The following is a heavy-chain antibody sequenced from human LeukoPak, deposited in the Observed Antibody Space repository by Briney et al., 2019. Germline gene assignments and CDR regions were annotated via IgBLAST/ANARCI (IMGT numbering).Heavy chain of an antibody. CDR1: GYTFTGYH. CDR3: ARSLMVRGVIGMGY. CDR2: INPNSGDT. D-gene: IGHD3-10*01. Sequence: ASVKVSCKASGYTFTGYHMHWVRQAPGQGLEWMGWINPNSGDTNYAQKFQGRVTMTRDTSISTAYMELSSLRSEDTAVYYCARSLMVRGVIGMGYWGQGTLVTVSS. J-gene: IGHJ4*02. V-gene: IGHV1-2*02.